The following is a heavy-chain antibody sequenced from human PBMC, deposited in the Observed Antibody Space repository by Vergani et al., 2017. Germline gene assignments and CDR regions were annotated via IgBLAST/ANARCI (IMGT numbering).Heavy chain of an antibody. V-gene: IGHV4-31*11. CDR3: ARAPIGSTIFDVVIIRFAFDI. CDR1: GGPISSGGYY. CDR2: IYYSGST. J-gene: IGHJ3*02. D-gene: IGHD3-3*01. Sequence: QVQLQESGPGLVKPSQTLSLTCAVSGGPISSGGYYWSWIRQHPGKGLEWIGYIYYSGSTYYNPSLKSRVTISVETSKNQFSRKLSSVTAADTAVYYCARAPIGSTIFDVVIIRFAFDIWGQGTMVTVSS.